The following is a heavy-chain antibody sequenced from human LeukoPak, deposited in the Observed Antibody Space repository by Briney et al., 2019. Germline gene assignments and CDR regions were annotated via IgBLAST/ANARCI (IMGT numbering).Heavy chain of an antibody. V-gene: IGHV3-7*01. J-gene: IGHJ2*01. CDR3: ARDRGYYDSSGEYWYFDL. D-gene: IGHD3-22*01. CDR1: EFTFNTYW. Sequence: GGSLRLSCSASEFTFNTYWMSWVRQAPGKGLQWVANVRPDGREQRYVDSVKGRFTISRDNAKNLVYLQMNSLRTDDTGVYYCARDRGYYDSSGEYWYFDLWGRGTLVTVSS. CDR2: VRPDGREQ.